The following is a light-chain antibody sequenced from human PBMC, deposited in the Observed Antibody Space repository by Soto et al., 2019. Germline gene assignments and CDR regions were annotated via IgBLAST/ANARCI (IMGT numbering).Light chain of an antibody. CDR3: QQYNNWPSSLT. CDR1: QSVSSN. V-gene: IGKV3D-15*01. CDR2: GAS. J-gene: IGKJ4*01. Sequence: EIVMTQSPATLSVSPGERATLSCRASQSVSSNLAWYQQKPGQAPRLLISGASTRATGIPARFSGSGSGTEFTLTISSLQSEDFAVYYCQQYNNWPSSLTFGGGTKVAIK.